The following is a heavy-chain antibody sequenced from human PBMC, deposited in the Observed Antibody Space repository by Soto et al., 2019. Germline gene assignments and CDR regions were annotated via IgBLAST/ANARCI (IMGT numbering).Heavy chain of an antibody. CDR3: ARDRVPYYYDSSGYYFSLDY. D-gene: IGHD3-22*01. CDR2: TYYRSKWYN. V-gene: IGHV6-1*01. J-gene: IGHJ4*02. CDR1: GDSVSSNSAA. Sequence: SQTLSLTCAISGDSVSSNSAAWNWIRQSPSRGLEWLGRTYYRSKWYNDYAVSVKSRITINPDTSKNQFSLQLNSVTPEDTAVYYCARDRVPYYYDSSGYYFSLDYWGRGTLVTVSS.